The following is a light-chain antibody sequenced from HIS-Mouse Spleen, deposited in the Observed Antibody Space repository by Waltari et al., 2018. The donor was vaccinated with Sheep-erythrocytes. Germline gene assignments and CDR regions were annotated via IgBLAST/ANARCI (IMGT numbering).Light chain of an antibody. CDR3: QQYNSYSPLT. Sequence: DIQMTQSPSTLSASVGDRVTITCRASQSISSWLAWYQQKPGKAPKPLIYKASSLESGVQSRFSGSGSGTEFTLTISSLQPDDFATYYCQQYNSYSPLTFGGGTKVEIK. J-gene: IGKJ4*01. CDR1: QSISSW. V-gene: IGKV1-5*03. CDR2: KAS.